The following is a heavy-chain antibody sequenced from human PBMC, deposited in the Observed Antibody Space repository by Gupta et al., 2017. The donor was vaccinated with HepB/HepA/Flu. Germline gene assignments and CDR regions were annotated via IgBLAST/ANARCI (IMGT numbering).Heavy chain of an antibody. D-gene: IGHD3-10*01. Sequence: EVQLVQSGAEVKKAGDSLKISCETSGFGFHAYWIGWVRQMPGKGLDWMVSIYPGNPETGYNPSLPGQVTMSVDKLIRTAYLQWSSLKASDTCIYDCARGSSGSYKEDNWCDFWGQGTLVTVSS. J-gene: IGHJ5*01. CDR2: IYPGNPET. CDR1: GFGFHAYW. V-gene: IGHV5-51*01. CDR3: ARGSSGSYKEDNWCDF.